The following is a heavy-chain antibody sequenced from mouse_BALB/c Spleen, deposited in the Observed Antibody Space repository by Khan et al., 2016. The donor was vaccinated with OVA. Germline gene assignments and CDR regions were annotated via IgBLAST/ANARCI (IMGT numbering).Heavy chain of an antibody. CDR2: FYPGGTTI. Sequence: QVPLQQSGAELVKPGASVKLSCKASGYTFTEYIIHWLKPRSGQGLEWIGWFYPGGTTIKYNEKFKDTATLTADKSSSTVYMELSRLTSEDCAVYFCARHEDYGNWLDYWGQGTTRTVSS. CDR1: GYTFTEYI. J-gene: IGHJ2*01. V-gene: IGHV1-62-2*01. D-gene: IGHD2-1*01. CDR3: ARHEDYGNWLDY.